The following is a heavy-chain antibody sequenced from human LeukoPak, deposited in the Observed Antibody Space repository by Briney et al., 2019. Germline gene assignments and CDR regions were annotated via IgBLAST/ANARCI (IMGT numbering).Heavy chain of an antibody. CDR3: ASNPASIWFGELLSYYYYMDG. V-gene: IGHV3-48*04. D-gene: IGHD3-10*01. J-gene: IGHJ6*03. CDR1: GFTFSSYS. Sequence: GGSLRLSCAASGFTFSSYSMNWVRQAPGKGLEWVSYISSSSSTIYYADSVKGRFTISRDNAKNSLYLQMNSLRAEDTAVYYCASNPASIWFGELLSYYYYMDGWGKGTTVTVSS. CDR2: ISSSSSTI.